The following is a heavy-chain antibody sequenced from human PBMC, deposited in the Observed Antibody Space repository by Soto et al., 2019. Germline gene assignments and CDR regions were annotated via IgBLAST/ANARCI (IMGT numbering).Heavy chain of an antibody. Sequence: QITLNESGPTVVRPTETLTLTCRFSGFSLTTSGVGVGWIRQSPGKAPEWLALIYWDDDKRYSASLKRRLTITKDTSKDQAVLTVADLDPTDTATYSCAHRVLRTVFGLVTTTAIYFDFWGQGTPVSVSS. CDR3: AHRVLRTVFGLVTTTAIYFDF. CDR2: IYWDDDK. J-gene: IGHJ4*02. V-gene: IGHV2-5*02. D-gene: IGHD3-3*01. CDR1: GFSLTTSGVG.